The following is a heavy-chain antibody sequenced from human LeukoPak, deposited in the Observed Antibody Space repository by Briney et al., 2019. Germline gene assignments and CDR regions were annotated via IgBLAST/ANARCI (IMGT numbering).Heavy chain of an antibody. CDR1: GYTFTGYY. V-gene: IGHV1-2*02. D-gene: IGHD3-10*01. CDR2: INPNSGGT. Sequence: ASVKVSCKTSGYTFTGYYMHWVRQAPGQGLEWMGWINPNSGGTNYAQKFQGRVTMTRGTSISTAYMELSRLRSDDTAVYYCARDSRLLWFGESYWFDPWGQGTLVTVSS. CDR3: ARDSRLLWFGESYWFDP. J-gene: IGHJ5*02.